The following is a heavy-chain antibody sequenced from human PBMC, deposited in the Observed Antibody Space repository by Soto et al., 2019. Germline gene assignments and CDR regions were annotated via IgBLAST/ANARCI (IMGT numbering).Heavy chain of an antibody. D-gene: IGHD3-9*01. Sequence: GGSLRLSCAASGFTFSSYAMSWVRQAPGKGLEWVSAISGSGGSTYYADTVKGRFTISRDNSKNTLYLQMNSLRAEDTAVYYCARDRFVYFDWPQYNWFDPWGQGTLVTVS. J-gene: IGHJ5*02. CDR2: ISGSGGST. CDR3: ARDRFVYFDWPQYNWFDP. CDR1: GFTFSSYA. V-gene: IGHV3-23*01.